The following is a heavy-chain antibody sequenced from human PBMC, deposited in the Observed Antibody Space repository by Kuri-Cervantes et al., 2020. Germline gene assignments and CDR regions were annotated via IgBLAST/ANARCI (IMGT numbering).Heavy chain of an antibody. V-gene: IGHV3-33*01. D-gene: IGHD3-3*01. CDR2: IWYDGSNK. Sequence: GESLKISCAASGFTFSSYGMHWVRQAPGKGLEWVAVIWYDGSNKYYADSVKGRFTISRDNSKNTLSFQMDSLRVEDTAVYYCVRDPATIFDVLNYHLDYWGQGTLVTVSS. CDR1: GFTFSSYG. J-gene: IGHJ4*02. CDR3: VRDPATIFDVLNYHLDY.